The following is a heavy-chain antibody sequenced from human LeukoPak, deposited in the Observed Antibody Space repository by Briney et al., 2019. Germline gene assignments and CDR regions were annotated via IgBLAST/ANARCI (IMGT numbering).Heavy chain of an antibody. V-gene: IGHV3-53*01. CDR1: GFTFSSYA. Sequence: GGSLRLSCAASGFTFSSYAMSWVRQAPGKGLEWVSVIYSGGSTYYADSVKGRFTISRDNSKNTLYLQMNSLRAEDTAVYYCARDRRDYGGNPSNYYGMDVWGQGTTVTVSS. CDR2: IYSGGST. CDR3: ARDRRDYGGNPSNYYGMDV. D-gene: IGHD4-23*01. J-gene: IGHJ6*02.